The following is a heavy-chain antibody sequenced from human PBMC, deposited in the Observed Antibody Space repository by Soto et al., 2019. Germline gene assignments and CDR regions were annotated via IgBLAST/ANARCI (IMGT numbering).Heavy chain of an antibody. CDR2: ISGSGGST. CDR1: GFTFSSYA. Sequence: GGSLRLSCAASGFTFSSYAMSWVRQAPGKGLEWVSAISGSGGSTYYADSVKGLFTISRDNSKNTLYLQMNSLRAEDTAVYYCAKDRDRGYSGYDWDYWGQGTLVTVSS. J-gene: IGHJ4*02. D-gene: IGHD5-12*01. V-gene: IGHV3-23*01. CDR3: AKDRDRGYSGYDWDY.